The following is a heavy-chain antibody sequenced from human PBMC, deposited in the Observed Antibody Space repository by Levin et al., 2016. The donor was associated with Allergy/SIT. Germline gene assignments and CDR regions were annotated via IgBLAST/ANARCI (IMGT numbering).Heavy chain of an antibody. CDR3: ARDSLSGTTNY. D-gene: IGHD1-7*01. J-gene: IGHJ4*02. CDR2: IIPIFGTA. Sequence: WVRQAPGQGLEWMGGIIPIFGTANYAQKFQGRVTITADESTSTAYMELSSLRSEDTAVYYCARDSLSGTTNYWGQGTLVTVSS. V-gene: IGHV1-69*01.